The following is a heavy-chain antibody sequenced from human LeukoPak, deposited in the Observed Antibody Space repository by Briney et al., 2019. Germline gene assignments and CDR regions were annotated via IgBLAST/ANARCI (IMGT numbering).Heavy chain of an antibody. D-gene: IGHD5-24*01. CDR2: ICYRCKWYN. CDR3: ARDGYTYFDY. Sequence: SQTLSLTCAISGDSVTSNSVAWNWIRQSPSRGLEWLGRICYRCKWYNDYAVFVKSLITVDPEPSKNQFSLQLTSVTPEDTAVYYCARDGYTYFDYWGQGILVTVSS. J-gene: IGHJ4*02. V-gene: IGHV6-1*01. CDR1: GDSVTSNSVA.